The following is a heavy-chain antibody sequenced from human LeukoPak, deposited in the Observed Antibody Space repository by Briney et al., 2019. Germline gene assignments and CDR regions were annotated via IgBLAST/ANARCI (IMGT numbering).Heavy chain of an antibody. V-gene: IGHV1-8*01. Sequence: ASVTVSCKASGYTFTSYDINWVRQATGQGLEWMGWMNPNSGNTGYAQKFQGRVTMTRNTPISTAYMELSSLRSEDTAVYYCAMWGYSGYDTPRYYGMDVWGQGTTVTVSS. J-gene: IGHJ6*02. CDR3: AMWGYSGYDTPRYYGMDV. D-gene: IGHD5-12*01. CDR2: MNPNSGNT. CDR1: GYTFTSYD.